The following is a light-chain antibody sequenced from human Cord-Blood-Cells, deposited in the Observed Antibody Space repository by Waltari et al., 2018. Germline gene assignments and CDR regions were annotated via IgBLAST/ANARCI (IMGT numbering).Light chain of an antibody. Sequence: QSALTQPASVSGSPGQSITISCTRTRSDVGGYTYVSWYQQHPGKAPKLMIYEVSNRPSGVSNRFSGSKSGNTASLTISGLQAEDEADYYCSSYTSSSILFGGGTKLTVL. CDR2: EVS. CDR1: RSDVGGYTY. CDR3: SSYTSSSIL. V-gene: IGLV2-14*01. J-gene: IGLJ2*01.